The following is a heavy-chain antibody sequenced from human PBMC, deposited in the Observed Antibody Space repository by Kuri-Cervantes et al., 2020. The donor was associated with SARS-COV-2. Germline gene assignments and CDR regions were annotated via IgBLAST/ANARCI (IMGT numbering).Heavy chain of an antibody. CDR2: ISYDGSHK. CDR1: GFTFSSYG. V-gene: IGHV3-30*18. Sequence: GGSLRLSCAASGFTFSSYGMHWVRQAPGKGLEWVAVISYDGSHKYYADSVKGRFTISRDNSKNTLYLQMNSLRAEDTAVYYCAEGSRGSNYDSSGYYDYWGQGTLVTVSS. CDR3: AEGSRGSNYDSSGYYDY. D-gene: IGHD3-22*01. J-gene: IGHJ4*02.